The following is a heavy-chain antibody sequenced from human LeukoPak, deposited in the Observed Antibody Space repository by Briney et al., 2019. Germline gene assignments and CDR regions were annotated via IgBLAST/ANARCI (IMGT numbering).Heavy chain of an antibody. CDR3: AKAIIPSYVLRYFDWLLLDY. CDR1: GFTFSSYG. V-gene: IGHV3-23*01. D-gene: IGHD3-9*01. J-gene: IGHJ4*02. CDR2: ISGSGGST. Sequence: GGSLRLSCAASGFTFSSYGMHWVRQAPGKGLEWVSAISGSGGSTYYADSVKGRFTISRDNSKNTLYLQMNSLRAEDTAVYYCAKAIIPSYVLRYFDWLLLDYWGQGTLVTVSS.